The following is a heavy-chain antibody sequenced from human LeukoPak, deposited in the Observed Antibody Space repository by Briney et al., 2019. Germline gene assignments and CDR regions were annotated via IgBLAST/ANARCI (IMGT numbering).Heavy chain of an antibody. D-gene: IGHD3-22*01. CDR2: ISSSSSYI. J-gene: IGHJ4*02. CDR3: AQTAGDSSGYYLEYFDY. V-gene: IGHV3-21*01. CDR1: GFTFSSYS. Sequence: AGGSLRLSCAASGFTFSSYSMNWVRQAPGKGLEWVSSISSSSSYIYYADSVKGRFTISRDNAKNSLYLQMNSLRAEDTAVYYCAQTAGDSSGYYLEYFDYWGQGTLVTVSS.